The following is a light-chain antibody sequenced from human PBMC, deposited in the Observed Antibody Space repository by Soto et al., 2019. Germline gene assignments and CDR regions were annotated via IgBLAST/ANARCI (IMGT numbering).Light chain of an antibody. Sequence: DIQMTQSPSTLSASVGDRVTITCRASQSISGWLAWYQQKPGKAPRLLLYDGSSLQSGVPSRFSGSGSATEFTLTISRLEPEDFVLYYCQQYDSSFPAFGQGTKVEI. J-gene: IGKJ1*01. CDR2: DGS. CDR3: QQYDSSFPA. V-gene: IGKV1-5*01. CDR1: QSISGW.